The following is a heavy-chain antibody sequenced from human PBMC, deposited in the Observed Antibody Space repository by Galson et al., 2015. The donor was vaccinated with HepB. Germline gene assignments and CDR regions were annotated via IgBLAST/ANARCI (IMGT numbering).Heavy chain of an antibody. CDR3: AARGGYFDFWSGYQMHDGFDI. CDR2: FHYSGKT. V-gene: IGHV4-59*08. D-gene: IGHD3-3*01. Sequence: SETLSLTCTVSGGSISSYYWSWIRQPPGKGLEWIGNFHYSGKTNYNPSLKSGVTMSVDTSKNQFSLKLNSVTAADTAVYYCAARGGYFDFWSGYQMHDGFDIWGRGTMVTVSS. CDR1: GGSISSYY. J-gene: IGHJ3*02.